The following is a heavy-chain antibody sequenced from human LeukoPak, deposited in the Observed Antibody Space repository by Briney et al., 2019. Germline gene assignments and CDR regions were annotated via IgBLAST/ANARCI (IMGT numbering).Heavy chain of an antibody. CDR2: IYNNDNT. V-gene: IGHV3-66*01. Sequence: PGGSLRLSCAASGYTVSSSFMNWVRQAPGKGVEWVSTIYNNDNTNYADSVKGRFTISRDSSTNTLYLQMNSLRAEDKAVYFCARASQWLAFDYWGQGTLVTVSS. D-gene: IGHD6-19*01. CDR3: ARASQWLAFDY. CDR1: GYTVSSSF. J-gene: IGHJ4*02.